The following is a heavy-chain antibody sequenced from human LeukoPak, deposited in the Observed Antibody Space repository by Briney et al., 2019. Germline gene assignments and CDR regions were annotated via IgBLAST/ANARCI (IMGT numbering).Heavy chain of an antibody. CDR1: GGSISSSSYY. J-gene: IGHJ4*02. V-gene: IGHV4-39*01. CDR2: IYYSGST. Sequence: SETLSLTCTVSGGSISSSSYYWGWIRQPPGKGLEWIGSIYYSGSTYYNPSLKSRVTISVDTSKNQFSLKLSSVTAADTAVYYCARQNYDYVWGSYRYTDSWGQGTLVTVSS. D-gene: IGHD3-16*02. CDR3: ARQNYDYVWGSYRYTDS.